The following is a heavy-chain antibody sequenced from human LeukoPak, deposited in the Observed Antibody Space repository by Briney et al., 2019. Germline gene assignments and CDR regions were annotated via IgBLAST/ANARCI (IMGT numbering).Heavy chain of an antibody. CDR3: ARSIGSYYTMDG. V-gene: IGHV3-11*01. D-gene: IGHD3-22*01. CDR1: GFTFSDYY. Sequence: PGGSLRLSCVACGFTFSDYYMNWIRQAPGRGLEWVSYISGSGSDLYYADSVKGRFTISRDNAKNSLYLQMNSLRAEDTAVYYCARSIGSYYTMDGWGQGTTVTVSS. CDR2: ISGSGSDL. J-gene: IGHJ6*02.